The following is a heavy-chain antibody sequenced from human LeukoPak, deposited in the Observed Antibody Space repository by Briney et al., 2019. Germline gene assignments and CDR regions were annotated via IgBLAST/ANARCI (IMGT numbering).Heavy chain of an antibody. J-gene: IGHJ4*02. V-gene: IGHV3-7*05. Sequence: PGGALRLSCAASGFTFGTYWMTWVRQVPGKGLQWVANISEVGSDKNYMDSVKGRFTISRDNAKNSLYLQMDSLRAEDTAVYHCAKSNTKLEALDFWGQGTLVTVSS. CDR3: AKSNTKLEALDF. CDR1: GFTFGTYW. CDR2: ISEVGSDK. D-gene: IGHD3-3*01.